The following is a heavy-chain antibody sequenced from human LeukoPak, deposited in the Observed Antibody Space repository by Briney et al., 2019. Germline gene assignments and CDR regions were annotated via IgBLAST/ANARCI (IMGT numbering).Heavy chain of an antibody. Sequence: ASETLSLTCTVSGGSVSSSSYFWGWIRQPPGKGLEWIGSIYYSGSTYYNPSLKSRVKISVDTSKNQFSLKVSFVTAANTAVYYCAREDYDILTGYRYYYDYWGRGTLVTVSS. CDR1: GGSVSSSSYF. V-gene: IGHV4-39*01. CDR2: IYYSGST. D-gene: IGHD3-9*01. J-gene: IGHJ4*02. CDR3: AREDYDILTGYRYYYDY.